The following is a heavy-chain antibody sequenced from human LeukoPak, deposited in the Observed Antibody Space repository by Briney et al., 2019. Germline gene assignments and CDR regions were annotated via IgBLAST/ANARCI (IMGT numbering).Heavy chain of an antibody. J-gene: IGHJ3*02. Sequence: SKTLSLTCTVSGGSISSYYWSWIRQPAGKGLEWIGRIYTSGSTNYNPSLKSRVTMSVDTSKNQFSLKLSSVTAADTAVYYCARDPLLRYSADAFDIWGQGTMVTVSS. CDR1: GGSISSYY. CDR3: ARDPLLRYSADAFDI. D-gene: IGHD3-9*01. V-gene: IGHV4-4*07. CDR2: IYTSGST.